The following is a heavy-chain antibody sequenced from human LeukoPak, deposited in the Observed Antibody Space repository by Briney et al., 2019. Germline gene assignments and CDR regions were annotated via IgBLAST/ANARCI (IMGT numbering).Heavy chain of an antibody. CDR1: GGSISSYY. CDR3: ARHLIGEDYCGGDCVYYYGMDV. CDR2: IYYSGST. V-gene: IGHV4-59*08. Sequence: SETLSLTCTVSGGSISSYYWSWIRQPPGKGLEWIGYIYYSGSTNYNPSLKSRVTISVDTSKNQFSLKLSSVTAADTAVYYCARHLIGEDYCGGDCVYYYGMDVWGQGTTVTVSS. D-gene: IGHD2-21*02. J-gene: IGHJ6*02.